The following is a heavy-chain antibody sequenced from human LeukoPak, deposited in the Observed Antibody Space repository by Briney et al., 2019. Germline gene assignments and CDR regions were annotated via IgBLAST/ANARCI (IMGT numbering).Heavy chain of an antibody. Sequence: KPSETLSLTCSVSNYSISTDYYWGWIRQPPGKGLEWIGTMYHSGSTYYNPSLKSRVTISVDTSKNQFSLRLSSVTAADTAVYYCARVSTTVSWFDPWGQGTLVTVSS. V-gene: IGHV4-38-2*02. CDR3: ARVSTTVSWFDP. J-gene: IGHJ5*02. CDR1: NYSISTDYY. CDR2: MYHSGST. D-gene: IGHD4-17*01.